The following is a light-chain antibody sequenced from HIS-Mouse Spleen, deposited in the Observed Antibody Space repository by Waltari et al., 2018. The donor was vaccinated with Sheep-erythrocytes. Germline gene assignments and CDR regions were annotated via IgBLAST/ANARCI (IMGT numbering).Light chain of an antibody. Sequence: QSALTQPRSVSGSPGQSVPISCTGTSRDVGGYNYVPWYQQHPGKAPKIMIYDVSKRPSGVPDRFSGSKSGNTASLTISGLQAEDEADYYCCSYAGSYNHVFATGTKVTVL. CDR2: DVS. CDR3: CSYAGSYNHV. V-gene: IGLV2-11*01. J-gene: IGLJ1*01. CDR1: SRDVGGYNY.